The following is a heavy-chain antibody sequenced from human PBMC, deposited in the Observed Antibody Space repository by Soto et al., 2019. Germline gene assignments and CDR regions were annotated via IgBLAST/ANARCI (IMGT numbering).Heavy chain of an antibody. D-gene: IGHD3-10*01. V-gene: IGHV3-23*01. CDR2: ISGSGAST. Sequence: EVQLLESGGGLVQPGGSLRLSCAASGFTFSSYAMSWVRQAPGKGREWVSAISGSGASTYYADSVKGRFTISRDNSKNTLYLQMNSLRAEDTALYYCAKDRGLGGSGSYYFDYWGQGTLVTVSS. J-gene: IGHJ4*02. CDR3: AKDRGLGGSGSYYFDY. CDR1: GFTFSSYA.